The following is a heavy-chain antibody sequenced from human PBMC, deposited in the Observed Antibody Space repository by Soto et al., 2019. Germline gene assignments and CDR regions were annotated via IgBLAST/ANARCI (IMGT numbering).Heavy chain of an antibody. J-gene: IGHJ6*03. D-gene: IGHD3-3*01. CDR3: ARAVTIFGVVDYYYYLDV. V-gene: IGHV4-59*01. CDR1: GGSISSYY. CDR2: IYYSGST. Sequence: PSETLSLTCTVSGGSISSYYWSWIRQPPGKGLEWIGYIYYSGSTNYNPSLKSRVTISVDTSKNQFSLKLSSVTAADTAVYYCARAVTIFGVVDYYYYLDVWGKGTTVTVSS.